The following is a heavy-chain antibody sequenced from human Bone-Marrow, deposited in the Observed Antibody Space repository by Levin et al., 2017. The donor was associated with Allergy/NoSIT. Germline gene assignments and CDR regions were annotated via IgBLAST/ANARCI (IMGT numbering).Heavy chain of an antibody. CDR2: ISGSGGST. Sequence: GGSLRLSCAASGFTFSSYAMSWVRQAPGKGLEWVSAISGSGGSTYYADSVKGRFTISRDNSKNTLYLQMNSLRAEDTAVYYCAKGDDDSSGYYSLQDYYFDYWGQGTLVTVSS. CDR3: AKGDDDSSGYYSLQDYYFDY. J-gene: IGHJ4*02. V-gene: IGHV3-23*01. D-gene: IGHD3-22*01. CDR1: GFTFSSYA.